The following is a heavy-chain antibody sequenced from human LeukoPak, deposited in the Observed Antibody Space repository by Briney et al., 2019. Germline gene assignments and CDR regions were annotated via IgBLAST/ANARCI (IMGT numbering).Heavy chain of an antibody. D-gene: IGHD6-6*01. Sequence: SQSLSLTSVVSTRSLITRDSCWTWLPQPPGKGWEWFGYIYHSGSTYYNPSLRSRVTISVDMSKNQFSLKLSSVTAADTAVYYCARGSSSSPTVFDYWGQGTLVTVSS. V-gene: IGHV4-30-2*01. J-gene: IGHJ4*02. CDR3: ARGSSSSPTVFDY. CDR1: TRSLITRDSC. CDR2: IYHSGST.